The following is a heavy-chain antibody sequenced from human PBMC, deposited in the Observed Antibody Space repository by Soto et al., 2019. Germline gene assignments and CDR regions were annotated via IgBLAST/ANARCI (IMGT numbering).Heavy chain of an antibody. CDR3: AKVTHRGPIAVAGPLGS. CDR1: GSITNHH. CDR2: FNPSGLST. D-gene: IGHD6-19*01. J-gene: IGHJ4*02. Sequence: QVHLVQSGAEVKKPGASVNVSCQASGSITNHHMHWVRQAPGQGLEWMGIFNPSGLSTTYAQKFQGRVTITRDTSTSTVYMELNSVTSEDTAVYFCAKVTHRGPIAVAGPLGSWGQGTLVIVSS. V-gene: IGHV1-46*01.